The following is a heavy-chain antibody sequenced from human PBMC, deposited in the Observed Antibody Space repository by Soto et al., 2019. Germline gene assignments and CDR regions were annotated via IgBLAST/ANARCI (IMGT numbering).Heavy chain of an antibody. CDR2: INHSGST. CDR1: GGSFSGYY. CDR3: ATGNSSSHLTFDY. D-gene: IGHD6-6*01. J-gene: IGHJ4*02. V-gene: IGHV4-34*01. Sequence: QVQLQQWGAGLLKPSETLSLTCAVYGGSFSGYYWSWIRQPPGKGLEWIGEINHSGSTNYNPSLKSRVTISVYTSKNQFSLKLSSVTAADTAVYYCATGNSSSHLTFDYWGQGTLVTVSS.